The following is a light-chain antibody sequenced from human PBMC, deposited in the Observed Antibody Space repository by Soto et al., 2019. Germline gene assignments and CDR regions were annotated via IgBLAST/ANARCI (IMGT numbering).Light chain of an antibody. CDR1: QSVSSY. J-gene: IGKJ2*01. CDR2: DAS. V-gene: IGKV3-11*01. CDR3: QQRFNWPRSP. Sequence: EIVLTQYPATLSLSPGERATLSCRSSQSVSSYLAWYQPKPGQAPRFLIYDASNRATGIPARFSGGGSGTHFSLTISSLEPEDCAVYYCQQRFNWPRSPFVQGTQLEIK.